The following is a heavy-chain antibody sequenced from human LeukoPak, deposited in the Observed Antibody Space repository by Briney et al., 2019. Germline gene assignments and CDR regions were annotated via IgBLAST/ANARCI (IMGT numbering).Heavy chain of an antibody. CDR1: GYTFTSYY. J-gene: IGHJ4*02. CDR3: ARERWLEGTDFDY. CDR2: INPSGGST. D-gene: IGHD5-18*01. Sequence: ASVTVSCKASGYTFTSYYMHWVRQAPGQGLEWMGMINPSGGSTSYAQKFQGRVTMTGDTSTSTVYMELSSLRSEDTAVYSCARERWLEGTDFDYWGQGTLVTVSS. V-gene: IGHV1-46*01.